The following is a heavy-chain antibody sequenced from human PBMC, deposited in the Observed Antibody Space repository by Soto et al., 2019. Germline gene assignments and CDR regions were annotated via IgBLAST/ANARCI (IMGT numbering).Heavy chain of an antibody. Sequence: GGSLRISCAASGFTFDDYAMHWVRQVLGKGLEWVSSISWNTGNIGYADSVKGRFTTSRDNAKNSLYLQMNSLRGEDTAVYYCARRTSGWYSDYWGLGTLVTVS. J-gene: IGHJ4*02. V-gene: IGHV3-9*01. CDR2: ISWNTGNI. CDR1: GFTFDDYA. CDR3: ARRTSGWYSDY. D-gene: IGHD6-19*01.